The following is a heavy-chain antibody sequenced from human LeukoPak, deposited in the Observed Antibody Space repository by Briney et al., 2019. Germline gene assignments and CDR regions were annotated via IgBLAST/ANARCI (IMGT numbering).Heavy chain of an antibody. V-gene: IGHV3-7*01. J-gene: IGHJ4*02. Sequence: GSLRLSCAASGFMFSTYWRTWVRQAPGKGLEWVANIKPDGSETYYLDPVKGRFTISRDNAKNLLYLQMNSLRGEDAAVYYCGGFGYEAAVDLWGQGTLVTVSS. CDR3: GGFGYEAAVDL. CDR2: IKPDGSET. D-gene: IGHD6-13*01. CDR1: GFMFSTYW.